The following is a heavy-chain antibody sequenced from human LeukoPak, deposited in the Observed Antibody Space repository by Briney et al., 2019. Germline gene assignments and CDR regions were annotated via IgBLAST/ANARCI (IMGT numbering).Heavy chain of an antibody. J-gene: IGHJ6*03. CDR2: IYYSGST. Sequence: SETLSLTCTVSGGSISSYYWSWIRQPPEKGLDWIGYIYYSGSTNYNPSLKSRVTISVDTSKNQFSLKLSSVTAADTAVYYCARVRSSGWYSGYYMDVWGKGTTVTVSS. CDR1: GGSISSYY. V-gene: IGHV4-59*12. D-gene: IGHD6-19*01. CDR3: ARVRSSGWYSGYYMDV.